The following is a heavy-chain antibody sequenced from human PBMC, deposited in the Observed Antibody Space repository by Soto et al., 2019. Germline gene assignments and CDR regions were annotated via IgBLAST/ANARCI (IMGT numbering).Heavy chain of an antibody. CDR3: ARGPVVMIVAGFDY. CDR2: IYHSGST. Sequence: SETLSLTCAVSGGSISSGGYSWSWIRQPPGKGLEWIGYIYHSGSTYYNPSLKSRVTISVDRSKNQFSLKLSSVTAADTAVYYCARGPVVMIVAGFDYWGQGTLVTVSS. V-gene: IGHV4-30-2*01. D-gene: IGHD3-22*01. CDR1: GGSISSGGYS. J-gene: IGHJ4*02.